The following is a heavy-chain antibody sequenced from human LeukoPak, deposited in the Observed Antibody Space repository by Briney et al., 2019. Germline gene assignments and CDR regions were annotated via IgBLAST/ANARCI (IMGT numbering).Heavy chain of an antibody. D-gene: IGHD4-23*01. CDR1: GFIISSYW. CDR2: IKKDGSQS. CDR3: ARNRNYPDGGSSFDFDY. V-gene: IGHV3-7*03. J-gene: IGHJ4*02. Sequence: GGSLRRSCAASGFIISSYWMAWVRQAPGKGVEGVANIKKDGSQSNYMDSVKGRFTISRDNAKTSLYLQMNSLRDEDTATYFCARNRNYPDGGSSFDFDYWGQGTLVTVSS.